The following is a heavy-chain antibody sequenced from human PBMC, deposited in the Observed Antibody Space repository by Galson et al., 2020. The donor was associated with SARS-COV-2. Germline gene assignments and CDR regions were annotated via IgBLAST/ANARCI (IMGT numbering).Heavy chain of an antibody. D-gene: IGHD3-3*01. CDR1: GFTFSSYS. CDR3: ARAGDDVLEWLANYYYYYMDV. Sequence: NSEGSLRLSCAASGFTFSSYSMNWVRQAPGKGLEWVSSISSSSSYIYYADSVKGRFTISRDNAKNSLYLQMNSLRAEDTAVYYCARAGDDVLEWLANYYYYYMDVWGKGTTVTVSS. V-gene: IGHV3-21*01. CDR2: ISSSSSYI. J-gene: IGHJ6*03.